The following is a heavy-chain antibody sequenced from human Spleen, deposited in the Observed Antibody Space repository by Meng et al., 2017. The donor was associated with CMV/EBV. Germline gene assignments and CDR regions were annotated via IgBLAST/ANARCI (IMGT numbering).Heavy chain of an antibody. CDR1: GFTFSSCD. CDR3: ARGRSSSFV. CDR2: IDSTGSST. J-gene: IGHJ6*02. D-gene: IGHD6-6*01. V-gene: IGHV3-74*01. Sequence: GESLKISCAASGFTFSSCDMHWVRQAPGKGLVWVSRIDSTGSSTAYADSVKGRFSVSRDNAKNTLYLQMNSLRAEDTAVYYCARGRSSSFVWGQGTTVTVSS.